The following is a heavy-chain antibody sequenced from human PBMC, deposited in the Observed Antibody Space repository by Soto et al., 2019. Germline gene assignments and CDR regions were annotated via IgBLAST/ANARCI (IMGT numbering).Heavy chain of an antibody. V-gene: IGHV3-23*01. CDR1: GFTFSSYA. J-gene: IGHJ4*02. CDR3: AKSHKPLSRFDV. Sequence: EVQLLESGGGLVQPGGSLRLSCEASGFTFSSYAMNWVRQAPGKGLEWVSGIVASGSRTYYADSVRGRFSISRDNSRNTVFQQMNRTRAEDTELYFCAKSHKPLSRFDVWGQGILVAVSS. D-gene: IGHD3-9*01. CDR2: IVASGSRT.